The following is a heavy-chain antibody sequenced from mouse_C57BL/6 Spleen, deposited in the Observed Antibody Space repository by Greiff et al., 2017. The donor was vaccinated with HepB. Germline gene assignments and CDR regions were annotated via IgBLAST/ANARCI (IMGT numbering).Heavy chain of an antibody. Sequence: QVQLQQSGAELVKPGASVKMSCKASGYTFTTYPIEWMKQNHGKSLEWIGNFHPYNDDTKYNEKFKGKATLTVEKSSSPVYLELSRLTSDDSAVYSCARRSYYGDWYFDVWGTGTTVTFSS. V-gene: IGHV1-47*01. CDR1: GYTFTTYP. CDR2: FHPYNDDT. CDR3: ARRSYYGDWYFDV. D-gene: IGHD1-1*01. J-gene: IGHJ1*03.